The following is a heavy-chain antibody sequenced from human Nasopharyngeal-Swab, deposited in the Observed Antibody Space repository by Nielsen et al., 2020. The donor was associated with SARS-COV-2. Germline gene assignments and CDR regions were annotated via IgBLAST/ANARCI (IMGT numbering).Heavy chain of an antibody. J-gene: IGHJ3*01. Sequence: RQAPGKGLEWVGEINHSGSTNYNPSLKSRVTISVDTSKNQLSLKLSSVTAADTAVYDCARAPQLPYSSGRFTKKNAFDSWGQGTMVTVSS. CDR3: ARAPQLPYSSGRFTKKNAFDS. D-gene: IGHD6-19*01. CDR2: INHSGST. V-gene: IGHV4-34*01.